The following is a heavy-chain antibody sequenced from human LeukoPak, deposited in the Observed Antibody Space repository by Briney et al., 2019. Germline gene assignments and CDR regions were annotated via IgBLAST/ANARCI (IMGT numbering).Heavy chain of an antibody. Sequence: ASVTVSFTASGYTFTSYYMHWVRQAPGQGLEWMGIINPSGGSTSYAQKFQGRVTMTRDTSTSTVYMELSSLRSEDTAVYYCARGGYCSSTSCSHHYYYGMDVWGQGTTVTVSS. CDR1: GYTFTSYY. J-gene: IGHJ6*02. CDR3: ARGGYCSSTSCSHHYYYGMDV. D-gene: IGHD2-2*01. V-gene: IGHV1-46*01. CDR2: INPSGGST.